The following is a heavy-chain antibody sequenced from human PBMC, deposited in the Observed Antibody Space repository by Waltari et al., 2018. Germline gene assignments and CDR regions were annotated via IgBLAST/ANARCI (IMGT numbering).Heavy chain of an antibody. Sequence: QVQLVQSGAEVTKPGASVKVSCKVSGYTLTELSMHWVRQAPGKGLEWMGGFDPEDGETIYAQKFQGRVTMTEDTSTDTAYMELSSLRSEDTAVYYCATSPHCSGGSCYWFDPWGQGTLVTVSS. V-gene: IGHV1-24*01. CDR2: FDPEDGET. J-gene: IGHJ5*02. D-gene: IGHD2-15*01. CDR3: ATSPHCSGGSCYWFDP. CDR1: GYTLTELS.